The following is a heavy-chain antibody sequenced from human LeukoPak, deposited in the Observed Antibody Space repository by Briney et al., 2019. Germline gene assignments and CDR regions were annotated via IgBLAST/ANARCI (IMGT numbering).Heavy chain of an antibody. D-gene: IGHD6-13*01. Sequence: GGSLRLSCSASGFTFSSYAMSWVRQAPGKGLEWVSAISGSGGSTYYADSVKGRFTISRDNSKNTLYLQMNSLRAEDTAVYYCAKDQGIAAAGINFQHWGQGTLVTVSS. CDR2: ISGSGGST. V-gene: IGHV3-23*01. J-gene: IGHJ1*01. CDR3: AKDQGIAAAGINFQH. CDR1: GFTFSSYA.